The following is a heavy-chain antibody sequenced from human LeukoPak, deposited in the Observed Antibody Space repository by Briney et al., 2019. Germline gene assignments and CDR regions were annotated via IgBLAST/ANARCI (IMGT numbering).Heavy chain of an antibody. V-gene: IGHV4-59*01. CDR2: IYYSGST. D-gene: IGHD2-2*01. J-gene: IGHJ3*02. CDR3: ARDRLRYCSSTSCIDAFDI. Sequence: SETLSLTCTVSGGSISSYYWSWIRQPPGKGLEWIGYIYYSGSTNYSPSLKSRVTISVDTSKNQFSLKLSSVTAADTAVYYCARDRLRYCSSTSCIDAFDIWGQGTMVTVSS. CDR1: GGSISSYY.